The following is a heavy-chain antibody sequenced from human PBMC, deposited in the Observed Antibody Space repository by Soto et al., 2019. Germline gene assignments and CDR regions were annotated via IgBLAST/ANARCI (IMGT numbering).Heavy chain of an antibody. CDR3: ARLYSSSWELEEPREHDY. CDR2: IIPIFGTA. Sequence: SVKVSCKASGGTFSCYAISWVRQAPGQGLEWMGGIIPIFGTANYEQKFQGRVTITADESTSTAYMELSSLGSEDTAVYYCARLYSSSWELEEPREHDYWGQGTLVTVSS. D-gene: IGHD6-13*01. CDR1: GGTFSCYA. J-gene: IGHJ4*01. V-gene: IGHV1-69*13.